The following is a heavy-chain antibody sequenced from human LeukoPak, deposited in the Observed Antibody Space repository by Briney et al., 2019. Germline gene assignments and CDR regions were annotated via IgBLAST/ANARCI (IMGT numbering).Heavy chain of an antibody. CDR2: IHYRAGT. J-gene: IGHJ6*02. CDR3: ARVGYYDSSGTHHGMDV. D-gene: IGHD3-22*01. V-gene: IGHV4-59*01. CDR1: GRSISNYY. Sequence: PSETLSLTCTVSGRSISNYYWSWIRQPPGKGLEWIGYIHYRAGTNYDPSLKSRVTISVDTSKNQFSLKLSSVTAADTALYYCARVGYYDSSGTHHGMDVWGQGTTVTVSS.